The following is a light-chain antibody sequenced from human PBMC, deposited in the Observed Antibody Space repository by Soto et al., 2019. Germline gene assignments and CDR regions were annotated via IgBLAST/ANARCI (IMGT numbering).Light chain of an antibody. CDR2: GAS. Sequence: EIVLTQSAGTMSLSPGERATPSRRASQSVSNNYLAWYQQKPGQAPRLLIYGASSRATGIPDRFSGSGSGTDFTLTISRLEPEDFAVYYCQQYGSWTVGPVTKVEIK. CDR1: QSVSNNY. CDR3: QQYGSWT. J-gene: IGKJ1*01. V-gene: IGKV3-20*01.